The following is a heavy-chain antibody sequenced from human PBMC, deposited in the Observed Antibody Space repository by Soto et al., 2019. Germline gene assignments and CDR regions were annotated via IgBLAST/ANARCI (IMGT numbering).Heavy chain of an antibody. CDR1: GLSFNSYA. CDR3: AKDDERYCSSSTCLYGTDV. CDR2: ISGSGGST. J-gene: IGHJ6*02. V-gene: IGHV3-23*01. Sequence: EVQLLESGGHMVQPGGSLRLSCATSGLSFNSYAMNWVRQAPGKGLEWVSSISGSGGSTYYADSVKGRFTISRDNSKNTLFLQMNSLRADDTAVYYCAKDDERYCSSSTCLYGTDVWGQGTTVTVSS. D-gene: IGHD2-2*01.